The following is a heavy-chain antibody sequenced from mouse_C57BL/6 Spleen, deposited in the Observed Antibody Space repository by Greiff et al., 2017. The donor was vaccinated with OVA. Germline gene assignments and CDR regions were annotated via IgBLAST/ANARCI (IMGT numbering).Heavy chain of an antibody. CDR2: IYWDDDK. D-gene: IGHD1-1*01. J-gene: IGHJ1*03. Sequence: ESGPGILQSSQTLSLTCSFSGFSLSTSGMGVSWIRQPSGKGLEWLAHIYWDDDKRYNPSLKSRLTISKDTSRNQVFLKITSVDTADTATYYCARRAWGDYYGSTWYFDVWGTGTTVTVSS. V-gene: IGHV8-12*01. CDR3: ARRAWGDYYGSTWYFDV. CDR1: GFSLSTSGMG.